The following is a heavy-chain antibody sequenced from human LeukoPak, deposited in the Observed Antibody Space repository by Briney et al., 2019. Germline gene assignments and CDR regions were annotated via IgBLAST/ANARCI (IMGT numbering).Heavy chain of an antibody. CDR1: GYTFTSYY. CDR3: ARDNPDKTTANWFDP. J-gene: IGHJ5*02. V-gene: IGHV1-46*03. Sequence: ASVKVSCKASGYTFTSYYMHWVRQAPGQGLEWMGIINPSGGSTSYAQKFQGRVTMTRDTSTSTVYMELSSLRSEDTAVCYCARDNPDKTTANWFDPWGQGTLVTVSS. CDR2: INPSGGST. D-gene: IGHD4-17*01.